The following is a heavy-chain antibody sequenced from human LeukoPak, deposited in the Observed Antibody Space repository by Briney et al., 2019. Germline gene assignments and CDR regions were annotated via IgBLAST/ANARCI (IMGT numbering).Heavy chain of an antibody. V-gene: IGHV3-23*01. CDR1: GFTFTTYT. J-gene: IGHJ4*02. Sequence: GGSLRLSCAASGFTFTTYTMGWVRQVPGKGLEWFSAISVNADSTYYADSVKGRFTISRDNSKNTLYLQMNSRTAEDTAVYYCAKGSSGGWPYYFDYWGQGTLVTVSS. CDR2: ISVNADST. D-gene: IGHD6-19*01. CDR3: AKGSSGGWPYYFDY.